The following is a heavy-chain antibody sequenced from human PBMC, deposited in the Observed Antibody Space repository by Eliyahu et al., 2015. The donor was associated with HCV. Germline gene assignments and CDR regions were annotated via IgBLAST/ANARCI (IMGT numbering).Heavy chain of an antibody. D-gene: IGHD3-10*01. CDR1: GFTFSKAW. V-gene: IGHV3-15*01. CDR2: IKSKTDGGTT. J-gene: IGHJ6*03. Sequence: EVQLVESGGGLVKPGXSLRLSXAASGFTFSKAWMXWVRQAPGKGXEGIGRIKSKTDGGTTDYAAPVKGRFTISRDDSKSTLYLQMNSLKTEDTAVYYCTTGAPGGFDYYLDVWGQGTTVTVSS. CDR3: TTGAPGGFDYYLDV.